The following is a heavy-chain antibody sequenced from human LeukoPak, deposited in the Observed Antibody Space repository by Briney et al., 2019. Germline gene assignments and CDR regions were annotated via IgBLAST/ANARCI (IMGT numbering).Heavy chain of an antibody. J-gene: IGHJ6*03. CDR2: ISYDGSNE. V-gene: IGHV3-30*04. CDR1: GFTFSSYV. D-gene: IGHD2-8*01. Sequence: GGSLRLSCAASGFTFSSYVMHWVRQAPGKGLEWVAIISYDGSNEYYADSVKGRFTISRGNSKNTLYLQMKSLRAEDTAVYYCAKRGVLMVYAMNYYYYMDVWGKGTTVTVSS. CDR3: AKRGVLMVYAMNYYYYMDV.